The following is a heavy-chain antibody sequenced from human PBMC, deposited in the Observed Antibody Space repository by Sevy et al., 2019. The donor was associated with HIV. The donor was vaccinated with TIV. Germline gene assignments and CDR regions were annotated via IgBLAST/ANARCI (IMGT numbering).Heavy chain of an antibody. CDR1: GGTFSSYA. V-gene: IGHV1-69*13. J-gene: IGHJ6*03. CDR2: IIPIFGTA. CDR3: ARCAAAVRYYMDV. Sequence: ASVKVSCKASGGTFSSYAISWVRLAPRQGLEWMGRIIPIFGTANYAQKFQGRVTITADESTSTAYMELSSLRSEDTAVYYCARCAAAVRYYMDVWGKGTTVTVSS. D-gene: IGHD6-13*01.